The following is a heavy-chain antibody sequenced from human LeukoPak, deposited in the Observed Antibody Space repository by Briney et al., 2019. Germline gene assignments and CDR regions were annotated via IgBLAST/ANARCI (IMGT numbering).Heavy chain of an antibody. CDR2: VSTNDGNT. V-gene: IGHV1-18*04. D-gene: IGHD5-18*01. CDR1: GYTFSSYY. J-gene: IGHJ4*02. Sequence: ASVKVSCKASGYTFSSYYMHWVRQAPGQGLEWMGWVSTNDGNTVYAQRLQGRVTMTTDTSTSVAYMELRSLRSDDTAVYYCARGSRGYSYDYWGQGTLVTVSS. CDR3: ARGSRGYSYDY.